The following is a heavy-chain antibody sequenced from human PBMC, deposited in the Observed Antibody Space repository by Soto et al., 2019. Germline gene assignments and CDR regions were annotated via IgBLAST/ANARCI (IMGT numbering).Heavy chain of an antibody. V-gene: IGHV1-2*04. CDR1: GYTFTGYY. D-gene: IGHD6-19*01. CDR2: INPNSGGT. CDR3: ARGRGRSSGWSRYYYYGMDV. J-gene: IGHJ6*02. Sequence: ASVKVSCEASGYTFTGYYMHWVRQAPGQGLEWMGWINPNSGGTNYAQKFQGWVTMTRDTSISTAYMERSRLRSDDTAVYYCARGRGRSSGWSRYYYYGMDVWGQGTTVTVSS.